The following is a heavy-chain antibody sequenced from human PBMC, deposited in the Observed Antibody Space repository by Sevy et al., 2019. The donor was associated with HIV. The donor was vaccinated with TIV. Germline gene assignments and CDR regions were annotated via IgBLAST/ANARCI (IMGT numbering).Heavy chain of an antibody. CDR3: AKDGGVGATHFDY. J-gene: IGHJ4*02. CDR2: ISGSGGST. Sequence: GGSLRLSCAASGFTFRSYVMNWVRQAPGKGPEWVSGISGSGGSTYCADSVKGRFTISRDNSKDTLYLQMNSLRAEDTAVYYCAKDGGVGATHFDYWGQGTLVTVSS. CDR1: GFTFRSYV. V-gene: IGHV3-23*01. D-gene: IGHD1-26*01.